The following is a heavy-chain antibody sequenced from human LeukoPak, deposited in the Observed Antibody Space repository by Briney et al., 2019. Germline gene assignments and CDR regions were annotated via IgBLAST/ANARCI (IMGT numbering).Heavy chain of an antibody. V-gene: IGHV4-61*08. CDR3: ARWAGDYLTYNWFDP. CDR2: IYYSGST. CDR1: GGSISSGGYY. Sequence: PSQTLSLTCTVSGGSISSGGYYWSWIRQPPGKGLEWIGYIYYSGSTNYNPSLKSRVTISVDTSKNQFSLKLSSVTAADTAVYYCARWAGDYLTYNWFDPWGQGTLVTVSS. D-gene: IGHD4-17*01. J-gene: IGHJ5*02.